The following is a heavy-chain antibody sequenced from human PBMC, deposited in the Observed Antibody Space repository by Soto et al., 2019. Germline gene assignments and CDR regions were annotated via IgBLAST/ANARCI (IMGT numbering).Heavy chain of an antibody. J-gene: IGHJ4*02. Sequence: EVKLVESGGGLVQPGGSLRISCKASGFMFSDYAMTWVRQAPGKGLEWVSSIGKSGSDRDYADSVKGRFTISRDNSENTVYLQMDSLKVEDTALYFCMKVRDYWGQGTQVTVS. CDR3: MKVRDY. V-gene: IGHV3-23*04. CDR1: GFMFSDYA. CDR2: IGKSGSDR.